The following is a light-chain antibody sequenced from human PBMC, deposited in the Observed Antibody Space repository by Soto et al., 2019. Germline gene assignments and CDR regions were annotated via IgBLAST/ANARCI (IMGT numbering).Light chain of an antibody. Sequence: EIVMTQSPATLSVSPGERATLSCRASQSVSSNLAWYQQKPGQAPRLLIYGASTRATGIPARFSGSGSGTECTLTISSLQSEDFAVYYCQQYNNWPVYTFGQGTKLEIK. J-gene: IGKJ2*01. V-gene: IGKV3-15*01. CDR1: QSVSSN. CDR3: QQYNNWPVYT. CDR2: GAS.